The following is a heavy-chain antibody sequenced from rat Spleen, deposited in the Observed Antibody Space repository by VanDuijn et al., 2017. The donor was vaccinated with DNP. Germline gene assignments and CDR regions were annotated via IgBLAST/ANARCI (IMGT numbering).Heavy chain of an antibody. CDR3: TKPASYGGFWFAY. J-gene: IGHJ3*01. Sequence: EVQLVESGGGLVQPGRSLKLSCAASGFTFSDYAMVWVRQVPGKGLEWVASITGSGGNTYHPDSVKGRFTISRDNERSTLYLQMDSLTSEDTATYYCTKPASYGGFWFAYWGQGTLVTVSS. V-gene: IGHV5-25*01. CDR2: ITGSGGNT. D-gene: IGHD1-11*01. CDR1: GFTFSDYA.